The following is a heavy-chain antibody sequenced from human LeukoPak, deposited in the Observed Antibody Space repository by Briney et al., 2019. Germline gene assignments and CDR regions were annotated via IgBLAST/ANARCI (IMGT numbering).Heavy chain of an antibody. D-gene: IGHD1-1*01. V-gene: IGHV3-13*01. CDR1: GFAFSSYD. CDR2: IATAGDT. CDR3: IRGGETGFDI. Sequence: GGSLRLSCAASGFAFSSYDMPWVRHATGKGLEWVSAIATAGDTYYSGSVKGRFTISRENAKNSMYLQMKSLRVGDTAVYYCIRGGETGFDIWGQGTMVTVSS. J-gene: IGHJ3*02.